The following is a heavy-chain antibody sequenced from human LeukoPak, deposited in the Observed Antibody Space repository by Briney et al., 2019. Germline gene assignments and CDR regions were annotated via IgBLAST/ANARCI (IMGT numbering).Heavy chain of an antibody. Sequence: PGGSLRLSCAASGFTLSSYSMNWVRQAPGKGLEWVSSISGSSTYIYYADSVKGRFTISRDNAKNSLYLQINSLRAEDTAVYYCASAQVNWGLGRAFDIWGQGTMVTVSS. V-gene: IGHV3-21*01. CDR2: ISGSSTYI. CDR3: ASAQVNWGLGRAFDI. J-gene: IGHJ3*02. D-gene: IGHD7-27*01. CDR1: GFTLSSYS.